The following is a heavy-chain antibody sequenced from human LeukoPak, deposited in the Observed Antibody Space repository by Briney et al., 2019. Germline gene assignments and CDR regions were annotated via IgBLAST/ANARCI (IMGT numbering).Heavy chain of an antibody. V-gene: IGHV3-48*01. CDR1: GFTFSDYS. CDR3: ARDTDGSLDY. CDR2: ISSSSSTI. J-gene: IGHJ4*02. D-gene: IGHD1-26*01. Sequence: GGSLRLSCAASGFTFSDYSMNWVRQAPGEGLEWVSYISSSSSTIYYADSVKGRFTISRDNAKNSPYLQMNSLRADDTAVYYCARDTDGSLDYWGQGILVTVAS.